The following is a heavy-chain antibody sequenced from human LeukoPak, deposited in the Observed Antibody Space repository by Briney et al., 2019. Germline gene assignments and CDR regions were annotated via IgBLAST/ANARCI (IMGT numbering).Heavy chain of an antibody. CDR2: INHSGST. D-gene: IGHD6-6*01. Sequence: SETLSLTCAVYGGSFSGYYWSWIRQPPGKGLELIGEINHSGSTNYNPSLKSRVTISVDTSKNQFSLKLSSVTAADTAVYYCARISARPPYYYYYMDVWGKGTTVTVSS. CDR3: ARISARPPYYYYYMDV. CDR1: GGSFSGYY. V-gene: IGHV4-34*01. J-gene: IGHJ6*03.